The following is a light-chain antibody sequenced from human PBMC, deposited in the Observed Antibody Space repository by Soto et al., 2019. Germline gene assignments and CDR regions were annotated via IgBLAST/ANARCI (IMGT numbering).Light chain of an antibody. CDR2: GAS. V-gene: IGKV3-20*01. J-gene: IGKJ5*01. CDR3: QQYDNSIT. Sequence: EIVLTQSPGTLSLSPGETATPSCRASQSVSSNNLAWYHQKPGQTPSLLIYGASTRATGIPDRFSGSGSGTDFTLTISRLEPEDFTVYYCQQYDNSITFGQGTRLEIE. CDR1: QSVSSNN.